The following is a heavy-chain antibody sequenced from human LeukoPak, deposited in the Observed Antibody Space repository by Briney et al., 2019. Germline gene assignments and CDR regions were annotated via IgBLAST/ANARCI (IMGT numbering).Heavy chain of an antibody. Sequence: PGGSLRLSCAASGFTFSSYGMHWVRQAPGKGLEWVAFIRYDGSNKYYADSVKGRFTISRDNSKNTLYLQTNSLRAEDTAVYYCAKDRRTGLAALIVVVVAATPPDYWGQGTLVTVSS. D-gene: IGHD2-15*01. CDR3: AKDRRTGLAALIVVVVAATPPDY. CDR2: IRYDGSNK. V-gene: IGHV3-30*02. CDR1: GFTFSSYG. J-gene: IGHJ4*02.